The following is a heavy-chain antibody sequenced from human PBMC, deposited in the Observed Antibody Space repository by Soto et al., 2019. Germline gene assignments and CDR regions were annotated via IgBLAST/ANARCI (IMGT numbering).Heavy chain of an antibody. CDR1: GFTFNIYD. D-gene: IGHD3-10*01. Sequence: DVQLVESGGDLVQPGGSLRLSCAASGFTFNIYDMQWVRQVTGKSLEWVSTIGKRGDTYYADSVKGRFTISRENAKNSLYLQMSSLRAGDTAVYYCVRDPAGHGMDVWGQGTTVTVSS. V-gene: IGHV3-13*01. CDR2: IGKRGDT. J-gene: IGHJ6*02. CDR3: VRDPAGHGMDV.